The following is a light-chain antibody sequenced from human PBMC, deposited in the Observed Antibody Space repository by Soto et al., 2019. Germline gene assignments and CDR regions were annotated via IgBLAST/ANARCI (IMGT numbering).Light chain of an antibody. Sequence: EILLTQSPGTLSLSPGERATLSCRASQSINNNYLAWYQQKRGQAPRLLIYGASSRATDIPDRFSGSASATDFTLTISRLEPADFAVYYCQQYGGSPRTFGQGTNVEIK. CDR3: QQYGGSPRT. V-gene: IGKV3-20*01. J-gene: IGKJ1*01. CDR2: GAS. CDR1: QSINNNY.